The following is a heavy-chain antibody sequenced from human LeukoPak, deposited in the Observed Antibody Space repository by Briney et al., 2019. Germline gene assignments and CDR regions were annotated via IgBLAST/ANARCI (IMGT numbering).Heavy chain of an antibody. D-gene: IGHD5-18*01. CDR3: AKDLTASPQIDF. CDR2: ISWNSGSI. V-gene: IGHV3-9*01. CDR1: GFTFDDYA. Sequence: GGSLRLSCAASGFTFDDYAMHWVRHTPGKGLEWVSGISWNSGSIGYADSVKGRSTISRDNSKDTLYLQMNSLRAEDTAVYYCAKDLTASPQIDFWGQGTLVTVSS. J-gene: IGHJ4*02.